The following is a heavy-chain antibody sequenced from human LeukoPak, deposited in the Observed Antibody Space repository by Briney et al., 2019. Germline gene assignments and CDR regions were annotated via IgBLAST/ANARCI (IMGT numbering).Heavy chain of an antibody. J-gene: IGHJ4*02. CDR3: AKISGYYLSDY. D-gene: IGHD3-22*01. Sequence: GGSLRLSCAASGFTFSSYGMHWVRQAPGKGLEWVAVISYDGSNKYYADSVKGRFTISRDNSKTTLYLQMNRLRAEDTAVYYCAKISGYYLSDYWGQGTLVTVSS. CDR2: ISYDGSNK. CDR1: GFTFSSYG. V-gene: IGHV3-30*18.